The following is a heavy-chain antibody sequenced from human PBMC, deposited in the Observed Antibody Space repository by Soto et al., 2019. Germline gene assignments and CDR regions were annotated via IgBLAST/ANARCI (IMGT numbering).Heavy chain of an antibody. CDR1: GYSFTSYW. CDR3: ARQQNYDYYDSSGYYPSPYGMDV. V-gene: IGHV5-51*01. J-gene: IGHJ6*02. CDR2: IYPGDSDT. D-gene: IGHD3-22*01. Sequence: GESLKISCKGSGYSFTSYWIGWVRQMPGKGLEWMGIIYPGDSDTRYSPSFQGQVTISADKSISTAYLQWSSLKASDTAMYYCARQQNYDYYDSSGYYPSPYGMDVSRQGHTVTVS.